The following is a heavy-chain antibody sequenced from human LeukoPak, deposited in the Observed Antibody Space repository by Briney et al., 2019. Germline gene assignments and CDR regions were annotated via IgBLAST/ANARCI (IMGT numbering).Heavy chain of an antibody. Sequence: ASVKVSCKASGYTFTSYGISWVRQAPGQGLEWMGWISAYNGNTNYAQKLQGRVTMTTDTSTSTAYMELRSLRSDDTAVYYCARGGTMITFGGVIADYWGQGTLVTVSS. D-gene: IGHD3-16*02. V-gene: IGHV1-18*01. CDR3: ARGGTMITFGGVIADY. J-gene: IGHJ4*02. CDR1: GYTFTSYG. CDR2: ISAYNGNT.